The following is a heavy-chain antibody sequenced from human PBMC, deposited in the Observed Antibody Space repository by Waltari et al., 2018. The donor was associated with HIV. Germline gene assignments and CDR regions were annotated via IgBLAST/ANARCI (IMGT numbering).Heavy chain of an antibody. CDR2: IGSLQNFI. CDR1: GFSFSDYN. Sequence: EVRLLESAAGLVRPGGSLRLSCAASGFSFSDYNMNWVRQGPGKGLEWVASIGSLQNFIHYADSVKGRFTVSRDNAKNSLYLQMNSLTAEDTAVYYCARGPSSGWSWFDPWGQGTLVTVSS. D-gene: IGHD6-19*01. J-gene: IGHJ5*02. V-gene: IGHV3-21*01. CDR3: ARGPSSGWSWFDP.